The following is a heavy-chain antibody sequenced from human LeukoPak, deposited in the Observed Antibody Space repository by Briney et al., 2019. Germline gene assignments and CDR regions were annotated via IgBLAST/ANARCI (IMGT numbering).Heavy chain of an antibody. CDR1: GFTLSSYW. J-gene: IGHJ4*02. Sequence: PGGSLRLSCAASGFTLSSYWMSWVRQAPGQGLEWVANIKQDGSETYYVDSVKGRFTISRDNAKNSLYLQMNSLRAEDTAVYYCARDSVGASEDYWGQGTLVTVSS. CDR3: ARDSVGASEDY. CDR2: IKQDGSET. D-gene: IGHD1-26*01. V-gene: IGHV3-7*01.